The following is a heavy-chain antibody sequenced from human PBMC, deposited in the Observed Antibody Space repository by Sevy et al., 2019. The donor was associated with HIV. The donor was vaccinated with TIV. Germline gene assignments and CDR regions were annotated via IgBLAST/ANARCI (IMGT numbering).Heavy chain of an antibody. CDR2: ISYGGLDK. V-gene: IGHV3-30*02. CDR3: ARDLGSGSFSFDI. D-gene: IGHD3-10*01. Sequence: GGSLRLSCAASRFTFSTNNMHWVRQAPGQGLEWVTFISYGGLDKYYADSVKGRFTISRDNSKNTLYLQMNSLRAEDTALYYCARDLGSGSFSFDIWGQGTMVTVSS. CDR1: RFTFSTNN. J-gene: IGHJ3*02.